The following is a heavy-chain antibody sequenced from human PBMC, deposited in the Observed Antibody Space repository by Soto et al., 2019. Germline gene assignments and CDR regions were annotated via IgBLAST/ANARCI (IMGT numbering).Heavy chain of an antibody. D-gene: IGHD3-22*01. Sequence: GGCLRLSCAASGFTFSSYGMHWVRQAPGKGLEWVAVIWYDGSNKYYADSVKGRFTISRDNSKNTLYLQMNSLRAEDTAVYYCARDYYYDSSGYLPLHYGMDVWGQGTTVTVSS. J-gene: IGHJ6*02. CDR3: ARDYYYDSSGYLPLHYGMDV. CDR1: GFTFSSYG. V-gene: IGHV3-33*01. CDR2: IWYDGSNK.